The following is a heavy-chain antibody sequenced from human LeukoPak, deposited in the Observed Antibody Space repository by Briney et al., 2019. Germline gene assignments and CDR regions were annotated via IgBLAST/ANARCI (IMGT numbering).Heavy chain of an antibody. Sequence: GGSLRLSCAASGFTFSSYGMHWVRQAPGKGLEWVAFIRYDGSNKYYADSVKGRFTISRDNPKNTLYLQMNSLRAEDTAVYYCASTVTTKYYFDYWGQGTLVTVSS. V-gene: IGHV3-30*02. CDR1: GFTFSSYG. D-gene: IGHD4-17*01. J-gene: IGHJ4*02. CDR3: ASTVTTKYYFDY. CDR2: IRYDGSNK.